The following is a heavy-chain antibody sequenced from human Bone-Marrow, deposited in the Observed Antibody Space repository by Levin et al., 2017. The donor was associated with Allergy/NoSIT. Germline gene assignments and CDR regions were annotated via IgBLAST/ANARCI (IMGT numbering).Heavy chain of an antibody. CDR2: IIPAFGIP. CDR1: EGTFSSYP. V-gene: IGHV1-69*13. Sequence: SVKVSCKASEGTFSSYPISWVRQAPGQGLEWMGGIIPAFGIPNYAQKFQDRVTITADESTAYMGLRGLTSEDTALYYCTRGKTTYSSSWYGGEGMDVWGQGTTVTVSS. CDR3: TRGKTTYSSSWYGGEGMDV. D-gene: IGHD6-13*01. J-gene: IGHJ6*02.